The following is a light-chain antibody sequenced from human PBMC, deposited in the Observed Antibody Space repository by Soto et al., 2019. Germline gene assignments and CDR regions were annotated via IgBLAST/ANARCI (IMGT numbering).Light chain of an antibody. Sequence: EIVLTQSPAPLSLSPGERATLSCRASQSVSSYLAWYQQKPGQAPRLLIYDASNRATGIPARFSGSGSGTDFTLTISSLEPEDFAVYYCQQRSNWPALNFGGGTKVEIK. V-gene: IGKV3-11*01. J-gene: IGKJ4*01. CDR3: QQRSNWPALN. CDR1: QSVSSY. CDR2: DAS.